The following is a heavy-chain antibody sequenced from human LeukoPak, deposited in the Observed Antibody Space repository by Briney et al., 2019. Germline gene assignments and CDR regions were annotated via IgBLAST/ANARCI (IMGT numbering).Heavy chain of an antibody. CDR1: GFTFRGYG. CDR3: AKDRVASAARPLNWFDP. Sequence: GRSLRLSCAASGFTFRGYGMHWVRQAPGKGLEWVAVISYDGSNKYYADSVKGRFTISRDNSKNTLYLQMNSLRVEDTAMYYCAKDRVASAARPLNWFDPWGQGTLVTVSS. CDR2: ISYDGSNK. V-gene: IGHV3-30*18. J-gene: IGHJ5*02. D-gene: IGHD6-13*01.